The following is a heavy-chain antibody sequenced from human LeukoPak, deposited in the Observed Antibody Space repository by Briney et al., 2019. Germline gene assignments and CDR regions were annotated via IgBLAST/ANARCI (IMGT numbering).Heavy chain of an antibody. Sequence: GGSLRLSCAASGFTFSDYYMSWIRQAPGKGLEWVSYISSSGSTIYYADSVKGRFTISRDNAKNSLYLQMNSLSAEDTAVYYCARDSGSGSSDAFDIWGQGTTVTVSS. CDR2: ISSSGSTI. V-gene: IGHV3-11*04. D-gene: IGHD1-26*01. CDR3: ARDSGSGSSDAFDI. CDR1: GFTFSDYY. J-gene: IGHJ3*02.